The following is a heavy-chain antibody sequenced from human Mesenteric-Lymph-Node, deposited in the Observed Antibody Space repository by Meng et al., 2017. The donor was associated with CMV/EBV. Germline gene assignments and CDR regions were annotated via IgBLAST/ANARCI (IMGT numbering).Heavy chain of an antibody. D-gene: IGHD5-12*01. J-gene: IGHJ4*02. CDR1: GGSISSSNW. CDR2: IYHSGST. V-gene: IGHV4-4*02. CDR3: ARRYSGYDYPFDY. Sequence: AVAGGSISSSNWWSCVRQPPGKGLEWIGEIYHSGSTNYNPSLKSRITISVDKSKNQFSLKLSSVTAADTAVYYCARRYSGYDYPFDYWGQGALVTVSS.